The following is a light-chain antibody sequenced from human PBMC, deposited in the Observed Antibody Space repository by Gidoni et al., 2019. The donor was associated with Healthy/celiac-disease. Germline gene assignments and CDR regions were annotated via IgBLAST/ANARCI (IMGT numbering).Light chain of an antibody. J-gene: IGKJ2*01. CDR3: QQYGSSPVA. V-gene: IGKV3-20*01. Sequence: EIVLTQSPGTLSLSPGERATLSCRASQSVSSSDLAWYQQKPGQAPRLLIYGASSRATGIPDRFSCSGSGTDFTLTISSLEPEDFAVYYCQQYGSSPVAFGQGTKLEIK. CDR1: QSVSSSD. CDR2: GAS.